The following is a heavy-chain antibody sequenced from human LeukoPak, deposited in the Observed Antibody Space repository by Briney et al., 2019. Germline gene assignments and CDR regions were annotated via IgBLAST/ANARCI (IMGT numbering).Heavy chain of an antibody. CDR1: GYTFTDYY. J-gene: IGHJ4*02. V-gene: IGHV1-69-2*01. CDR3: ATLAARRSF. CDR2: VDPEDGET. D-gene: IGHD6-6*01. Sequence: ASVKVSCKVSGYTFTDYYMHWVQQAPGKGLERMGLVDPEDGETIYAEKFQGRVTITADTSSDTAYMELSSLRSEDTAVYYCATLAARRSFWGQGTLVTVSS.